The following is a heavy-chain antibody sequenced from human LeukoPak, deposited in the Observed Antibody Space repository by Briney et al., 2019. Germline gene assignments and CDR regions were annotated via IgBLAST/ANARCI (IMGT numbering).Heavy chain of an antibody. CDR2: IYSGGST. CDR3: ATIAARSFDN. J-gene: IGHJ4*02. V-gene: IGHV3-66*01. Sequence: GGSLRLSCAASGFTVSGYYMSWVRQAPGKGLEWVSVIYSGGSTYYADSVKGRFTMSRDNSKNTLYLQMNSLRAEDTAVYDCATIAARSFDNWGQGTLVTVSS. CDR1: GFTVSGYY. D-gene: IGHD6-6*01.